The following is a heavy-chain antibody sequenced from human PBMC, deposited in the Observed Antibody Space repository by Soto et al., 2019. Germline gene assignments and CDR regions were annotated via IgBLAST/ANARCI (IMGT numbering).Heavy chain of an antibody. V-gene: IGHV3-7*01. Sequence: GGSLRLSCAASGFTFSSYWMSWVRQAPGKGLEWVANIKQDGSEKYYVDSVKGRFTISRDNAKNSLYLQMNSLRAEDTAVYYCARVGYYTNGVCYPIRYYFDYWGQGTLVTVSS. CDR1: GFTFSSYW. CDR3: ARVGYYTNGVCYPIRYYFDY. J-gene: IGHJ4*02. CDR2: IKQDGSEK. D-gene: IGHD2-8*01.